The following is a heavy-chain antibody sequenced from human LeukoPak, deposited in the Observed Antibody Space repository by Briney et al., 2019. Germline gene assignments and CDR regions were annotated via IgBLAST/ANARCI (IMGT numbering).Heavy chain of an antibody. CDR3: AKEMGPFIHGDY. CDR1: GFTFSSYS. V-gene: IGHV3-30*18. CDR2: ISNDGTHK. J-gene: IGHJ4*02. Sequence: GGSLRLSCAASGFTFSSYSMHWVRQDPGKGLEWVAIISNDGTHKFYADSVKGRFTISRDNSKNTLYLQMNSLRTEDTAVYYCAKEMGPFIHGDYWGQGAVVTVSS. D-gene: IGHD2-8*01.